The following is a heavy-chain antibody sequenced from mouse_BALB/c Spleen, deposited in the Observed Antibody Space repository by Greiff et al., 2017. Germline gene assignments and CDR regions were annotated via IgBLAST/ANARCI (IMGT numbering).Heavy chain of an antibody. Sequence: VKLLESGPGLVAPSQSLSITCTVSGFSFTGYGVNWVRQPPGKGLEWLGMIWGDGSTDYNSALKSRLSISKDNSKSKVFLKMNRLQTNDTARYYCARDRHYYGSSYLDYWGQGTTLTVSS. J-gene: IGHJ2*01. D-gene: IGHD1-1*01. CDR2: IWGDGST. CDR1: GFSFTGYG. CDR3: ARDRHYYGSSYLDY. V-gene: IGHV2-6-7*01.